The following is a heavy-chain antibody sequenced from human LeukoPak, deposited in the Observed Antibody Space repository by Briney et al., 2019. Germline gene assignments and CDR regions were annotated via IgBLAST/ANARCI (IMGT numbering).Heavy chain of an antibody. CDR2: INHSGST. CDR3: ARVKGATTEWWFDP. CDR1: GGSFSGYY. D-gene: IGHD1-26*01. V-gene: IGHV4-34*01. Sequence: PSETLSLTCAVYGGSFSGYYWSWIRQPPGKGLEWIGEINHSGSTNYNPSLKSRVTISVDTSKNQFSLKLSSVTAADTAVYCCARVKGATTEWWFDPWGQGTLVTVSS. J-gene: IGHJ5*02.